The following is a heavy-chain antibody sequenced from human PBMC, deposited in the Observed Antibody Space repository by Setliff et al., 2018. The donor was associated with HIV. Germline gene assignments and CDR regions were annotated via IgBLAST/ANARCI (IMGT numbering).Heavy chain of an antibody. CDR1: GFTFSAHG. D-gene: IGHD4-17*01. CDR2: INYDDNYE. J-gene: IGHJ3*02. CDR3: VKDGDYRNGDYDAFDI. Sequence: GGSLRLSCAASGFTFSAHGMHWVRQAPGKGLEWVTFINYDDNYEYYADSVKGRFTISRDNSKSTVDLQTTSLTAEDTAVYYCVKDGDYRNGDYDAFDIWGQGTMVTVSS. V-gene: IGHV3-30*02.